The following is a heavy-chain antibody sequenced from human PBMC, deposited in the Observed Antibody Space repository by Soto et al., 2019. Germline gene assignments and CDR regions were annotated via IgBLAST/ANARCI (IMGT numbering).Heavy chain of an antibody. J-gene: IGHJ4*02. CDR2: IYWDDDK. CDR1: GFSLSTRGVS. Sequence: QITLKESGPTLVKPTQTLTLTCTFSGFSLSTRGVSVAWIRRPPGKALEWLALIYWDDDKRYSPSLKSGVTITKDTSKNQVVLTMTNMDPVDTDTSYCAHGGSLAFLDYWGQGTLVTVSS. D-gene: IGHD3-3*02. V-gene: IGHV2-5*02. CDR3: AHGGSLAFLDY.